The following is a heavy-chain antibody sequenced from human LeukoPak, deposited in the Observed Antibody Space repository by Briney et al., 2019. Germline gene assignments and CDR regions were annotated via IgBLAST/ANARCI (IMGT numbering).Heavy chain of an antibody. CDR2: ISYDGSNK. D-gene: IGHD2-15*01. Sequence: GGSLRLSCAASGFTFSSYGMHWVRQAPGKGLEWVAVISYDGSNKYYADSVKGRFTISRDNSKNTLHLQMNSLRAEDTAVYYCARESVVAFDYWGQGTLVTVSS. V-gene: IGHV3-30*03. CDR1: GFTFSSYG. J-gene: IGHJ4*02. CDR3: ARESVVAFDY.